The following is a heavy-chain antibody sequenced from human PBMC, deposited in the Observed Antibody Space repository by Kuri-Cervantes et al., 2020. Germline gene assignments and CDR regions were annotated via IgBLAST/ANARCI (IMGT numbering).Heavy chain of an antibody. CDR2: ISAYNGDT. J-gene: IGHJ4*02. Sequence: ASVKVSCKASGYTFPSYGISWVRQAPGKGLEWMGWISAYNGDTNYAQKLQGRVTMTTDTSTSTAYMELRSLRSDDTAVYYCARDLVPAARSPVAEAYWGQGTLVTVSS. D-gene: IGHD2-2*01. CDR3: ARDLVPAARSPVAEAY. CDR1: GYTFPSYG. V-gene: IGHV1-18*01.